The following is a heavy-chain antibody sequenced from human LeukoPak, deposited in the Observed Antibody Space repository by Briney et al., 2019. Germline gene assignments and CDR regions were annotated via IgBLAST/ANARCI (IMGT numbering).Heavy chain of an antibody. CDR3: AKLAYSSSRNPFDY. D-gene: IGHD6-13*01. J-gene: IGHJ4*02. CDR2: IRYDGSNK. Sequence: GGSLRLSCAASGFTFSSYGMHWVRQAPGKGLEWVAFIRYDGSNKYYADSVKGRFTISRDNSKNTLYLQMNSLRAEDTAVYYCAKLAYSSSRNPFDYWGQGTLVTVSS. CDR1: GFTFSSYG. V-gene: IGHV3-30*02.